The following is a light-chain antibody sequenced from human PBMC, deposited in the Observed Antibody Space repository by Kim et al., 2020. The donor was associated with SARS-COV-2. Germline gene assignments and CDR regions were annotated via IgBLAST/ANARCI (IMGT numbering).Light chain of an antibody. CDR2: GAS. CDR1: QSVSSN. J-gene: IGKJ1*01. CDR3: QQYNNWPRTWT. V-gene: IGKV3-15*01. Sequence: EIAMTQSPATLSVSPGERATLSCRASQSVSSNLAWYQQKPGQAPRLLIYGASTRATGIPARFSGSGSGTEFTLTISSLQSEDFAVYYCQQYNNWPRTWTFGQGTKVDIK.